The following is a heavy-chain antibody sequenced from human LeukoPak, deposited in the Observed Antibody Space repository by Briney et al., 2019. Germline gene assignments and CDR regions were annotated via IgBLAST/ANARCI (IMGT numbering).Heavy chain of an antibody. Sequence: GGSLRLSCAASGFTFSNYAMGWVRQAPGKGLEWVSTISGSGGSTYYADSVKGRFTISRDNSKNTLYLQMNSLRAEDTAVYYCAKALGSSGWHSVDYWGQGTLVTVSS. CDR3: AKALGSSGWHSVDY. J-gene: IGHJ4*02. CDR2: ISGSGGST. D-gene: IGHD6-19*01. V-gene: IGHV3-23*01. CDR1: GFTFSNYA.